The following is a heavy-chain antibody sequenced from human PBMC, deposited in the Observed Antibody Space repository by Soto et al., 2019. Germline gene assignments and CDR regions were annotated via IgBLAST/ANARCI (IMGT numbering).Heavy chain of an antibody. CDR3: AVEYYDSSGYYLGYFDY. CDR2: IYHSGST. D-gene: IGHD3-22*01. J-gene: IGHJ4*02. V-gene: IGHV4-4*02. CDR1: GGSISSSNW. Sequence: NPSETLSLTCAVSGGSISSSNWWSWVRQPPGKGLEWIGEIYHSGSTNYNPSLKSRVTISVDKSKNQFSLKLSSVTAADTAVYYCAVEYYDSSGYYLGYFDYWGQGTLVTVSS.